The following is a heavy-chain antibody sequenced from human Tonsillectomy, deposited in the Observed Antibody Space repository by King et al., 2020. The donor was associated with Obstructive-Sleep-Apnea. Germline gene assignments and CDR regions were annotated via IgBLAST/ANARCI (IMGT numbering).Heavy chain of an antibody. Sequence: VQLVESGGGVVQPGRSLRLSCAASGFTFSSYALHWVPQAPGKGLEWVAVISYDGTNKNYADSVKGRFTIPRDNSKNTLYLQLSSLSAEDTAVNYCAGWNDFAYWGQGTLVSVSS. CDR3: AGWNDFAY. CDR1: GFTFSSYA. D-gene: IGHD1-1*01. J-gene: IGHJ4*02. CDR2: ISYDGTNK. V-gene: IGHV3-30-3*01.